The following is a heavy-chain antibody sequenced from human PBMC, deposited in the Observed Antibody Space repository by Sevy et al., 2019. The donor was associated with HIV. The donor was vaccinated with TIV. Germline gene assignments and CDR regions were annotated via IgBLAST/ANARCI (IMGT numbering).Heavy chain of an antibody. CDR3: ARQGWGDNPNYYYGIDV. V-gene: IGHV3-74*01. D-gene: IGHD2-21*01. CDR2: ISADGSNI. Sequence: GGSLRLSCAASGFILSNSWMNWVRQVPGEGLVWVSRISADGSNIAYADSVRGRFTISKDNAKNTLYLQNSSLRAEDTAVYYCARQGWGDNPNYYYGIDVWGQGTTVTVSS. J-gene: IGHJ6*02. CDR1: GFILSNSW.